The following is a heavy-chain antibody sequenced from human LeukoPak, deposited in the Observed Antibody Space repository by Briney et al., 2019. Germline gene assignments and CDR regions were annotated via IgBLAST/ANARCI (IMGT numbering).Heavy chain of an antibody. J-gene: IGHJ6*04. V-gene: IGHV3-21*01. CDR1: GFTFSSYS. CDR2: IRGSGDRT. Sequence: GGSLRLSCAASGFTFSSYSMNWVRQAPGKGLEWVSAIRGSGDRTHYADSVKGRFTISRDNAKNSLYLQMNSLRAEDTAVYYCAELGITMTGGVWGKGTTVTISS. CDR3: AELGITMTGGV. D-gene: IGHD3-10*02.